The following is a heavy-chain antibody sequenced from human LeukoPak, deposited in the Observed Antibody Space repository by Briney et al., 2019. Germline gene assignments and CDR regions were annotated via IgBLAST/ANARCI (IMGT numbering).Heavy chain of an antibody. J-gene: IGHJ3*02. D-gene: IGHD2-2*01. CDR1: GFTFSSYS. V-gene: IGHV3-48*04. CDR3: ARDGNTSHWAFDI. CDR2: ISSSSSTI. Sequence: SGGSLRLSCAASGFTFSSYSMNWVRQAPGKGLEWVSYISSSSSTIYYADSVKGRFTISRDNAKNSLYLQMNSLRAEDTAVYYCARDGNTSHWAFDIWGQGTMVTVSS.